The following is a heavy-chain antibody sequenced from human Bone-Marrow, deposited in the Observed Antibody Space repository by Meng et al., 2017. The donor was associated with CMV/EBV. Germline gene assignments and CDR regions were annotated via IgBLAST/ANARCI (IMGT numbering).Heavy chain of an antibody. CDR3: AKTLRGSALFGY. CDR2: IYSGGSST. CDR1: GFTFSSYA. Sequence: ETLSLTCAASGFTFSSYAMSWVRQAPGEELEWVSVIYSGGSSTYYADSVKGRFTISRDNSKNTLYLQMNSLRAEDTAVYYCAKTLRGSALFGYWGQGTLVTVSS. V-gene: IGHV3-23*03. J-gene: IGHJ4*02.